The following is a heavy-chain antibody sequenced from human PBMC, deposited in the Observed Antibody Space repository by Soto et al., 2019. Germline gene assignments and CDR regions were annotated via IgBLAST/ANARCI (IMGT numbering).Heavy chain of an antibody. CDR1: GFTFDDYA. V-gene: IGHV3-9*01. CDR2: ISWNSGSI. CDR3: AKALSSGSTDFDY. D-gene: IGHD6-19*01. J-gene: IGHJ4*02. Sequence: EVQLVESGGGLVQPGRSLRLSCAASGFTFDDYAMHWVRQAPGKGLEWVSGISWNSGSIGYADSVKGRFTISRDNAENSLYLQMNSLRAEDTALYYCAKALSSGSTDFDYWGQGTLVTVSS.